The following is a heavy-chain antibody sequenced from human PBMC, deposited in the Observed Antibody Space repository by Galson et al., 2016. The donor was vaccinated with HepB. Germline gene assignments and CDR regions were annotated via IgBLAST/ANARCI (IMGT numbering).Heavy chain of an antibody. D-gene: IGHD3-10*01. CDR2: VNHSGST. Sequence: ETLSPTCTVYSGSFSGYSWSWIRQPPGKGLEWIGEVNHSGSTNYNPSLKSRVTVSIDTTKMHFSLNMRSVTAADTAVYYCVREKQFGSGPFGMDVWGQGTTVTVSS. J-gene: IGHJ6*02. CDR1: SGSFSGYS. V-gene: IGHV4-34*01. CDR3: VREKQFGSGPFGMDV.